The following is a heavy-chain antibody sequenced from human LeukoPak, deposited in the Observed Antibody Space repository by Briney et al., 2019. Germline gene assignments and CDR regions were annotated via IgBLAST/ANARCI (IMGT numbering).Heavy chain of an antibody. Sequence: GGSLRLSCVVSGLTFGNAWMSWVRQAPGKWLEWVGRIKSKNVGETTEYAAAVQCRFTISRDDSKNTVYLPMSRLKTEDTAVYYCTTGPGNSGYWGQGTLVTVSS. V-gene: IGHV3-15*01. CDR2: IKSKNVGETT. CDR1: GLTFGNAW. CDR3: TTGPGNSGY. J-gene: IGHJ4*02. D-gene: IGHD4-23*01.